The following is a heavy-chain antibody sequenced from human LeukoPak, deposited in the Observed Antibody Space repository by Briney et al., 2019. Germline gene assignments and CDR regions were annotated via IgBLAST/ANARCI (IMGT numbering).Heavy chain of an antibody. CDR2: IKGDESAR. V-gene: IGHV3-7*01. CDR3: ARDVGGSLDY. J-gene: IGHJ4*02. CDR1: GFTFSTYW. D-gene: IGHD1-26*01. Sequence: GGSLRLSCAASGFTFSTYWMAWVRQAPGKGLEWVANIKGDESARHQADSVKGRFTISRDNALNSVYLQMSSLRGDDTAVYYCARDVGGSLDYWGRGILVTVSS.